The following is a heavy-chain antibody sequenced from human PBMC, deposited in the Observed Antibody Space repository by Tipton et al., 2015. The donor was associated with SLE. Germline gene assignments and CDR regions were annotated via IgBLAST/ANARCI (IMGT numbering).Heavy chain of an antibody. J-gene: IGHJ4*02. D-gene: IGHD3-3*01. CDR1: GGSITNTNYY. CDR2: TFTSGAT. CDR3: ARLGYAFWSRYADS. V-gene: IGHV4-61*09. Sequence: TLSLTCTVSGGSITNTNYYWSWIRQPAGKELEWIGNTFTSGATNYNPSLKSRVTISVDTSNNQFSLKLTSVTATDTAVYYCARLGYAFWSRYADSWGQGTLVTVSS.